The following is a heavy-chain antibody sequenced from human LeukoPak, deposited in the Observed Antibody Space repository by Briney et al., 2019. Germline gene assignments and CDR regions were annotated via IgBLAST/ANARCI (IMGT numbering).Heavy chain of an antibody. D-gene: IGHD1-1*01. CDR1: GGAINSGGFY. V-gene: IGHV4-39*01. Sequence: SETLSLTCTVSGGAINSGGFYWGWVRQPPGKRLEWIGNIYSRGVTYYNPSLKSRVTMSEDTSKNKLTLKLNSVTAADTAVFYCAGGGPNDLDAFDLWGQGTLVTVSA. CDR3: AGGGPNDLDAFDL. J-gene: IGHJ3*01. CDR2: IYSRGVT.